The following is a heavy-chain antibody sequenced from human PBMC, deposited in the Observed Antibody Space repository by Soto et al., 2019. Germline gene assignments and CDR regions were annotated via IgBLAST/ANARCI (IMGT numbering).Heavy chain of an antibody. CDR1: GDSVSSGY. V-gene: IGHV4-59*02. J-gene: IGHJ5*02. CDR2: MYFGGSF. D-gene: IGHD3-22*01. CDR3: AKSYYDSTGFAVDP. Sequence: SETLSLTCTVSGDSVSSGYWSRIRQPPGKGLEWIGFMYFGGSFNYNPSLTSRVTISVETSKNQFSMKVTSVTAADTAVYYCAKSYYDSTGFAVDPWGPGTLVTVSS.